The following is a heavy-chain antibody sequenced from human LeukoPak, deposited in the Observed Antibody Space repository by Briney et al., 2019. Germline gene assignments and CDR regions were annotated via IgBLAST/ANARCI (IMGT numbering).Heavy chain of an antibody. V-gene: IGHV3-48*04. CDR3: ARGIGIVVIYDY. Sequence: GGSLRLSCAASGFTFSSYWMSWVRQAPGKGLEWVSYISSSGSTIYYADSVKGRFTISRDNAKNSLYLQMNSLRAEDTAVYYCARGIGIVVIYDYWGQGTLVTVSS. CDR2: ISSSGSTI. CDR1: GFTFSSYW. D-gene: IGHD3-22*01. J-gene: IGHJ4*02.